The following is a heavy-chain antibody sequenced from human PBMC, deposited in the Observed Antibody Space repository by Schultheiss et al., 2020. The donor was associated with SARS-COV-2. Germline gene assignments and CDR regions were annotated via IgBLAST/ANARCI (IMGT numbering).Heavy chain of an antibody. D-gene: IGHD3-10*01. Sequence: GGSLRLSCAASGFTFSSYGMHWVRQAPGKGLEWVAVISYDGSNKYYADSVKGRFTISRDNSKNTLYLQMNSLRAEDTAVYYCAKSDLGWTRGVIGHDAFDIWGQGTMVTVSS. CDR1: GFTFSSYG. CDR2: ISYDGSNK. J-gene: IGHJ3*02. CDR3: AKSDLGWTRGVIGHDAFDI. V-gene: IGHV3-30*18.